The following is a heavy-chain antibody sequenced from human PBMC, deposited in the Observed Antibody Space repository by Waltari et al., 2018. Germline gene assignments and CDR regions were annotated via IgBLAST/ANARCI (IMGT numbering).Heavy chain of an antibody. D-gene: IGHD2-15*01. J-gene: IGHJ3*02. Sequence: QVQLVQSGAEVKKPGSSVKVSCKASGGTFSSYTLSWVRQAPGQGLEWMGGIIPIFGTANYAQKFQGRVTITADESTSTAYMELSSLRSEDTAVYYCARDKGYCSGGSCFDAFDIWGQGTMVTVSS. CDR3: ARDKGYCSGGSCFDAFDI. V-gene: IGHV1-69*13. CDR2: IIPIFGTA. CDR1: GGTFSSYT.